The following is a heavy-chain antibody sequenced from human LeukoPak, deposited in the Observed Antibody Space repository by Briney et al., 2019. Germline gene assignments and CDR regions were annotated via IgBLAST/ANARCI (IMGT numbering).Heavy chain of an antibody. CDR2: IYYKGNT. CDR1: SVSISTYY. Sequence: PSETLSLTCTVSSVSISTYYWNWIRQPPGKGLEWIGYIYYKGNTNYNPSLRSRITISFDTPKNQFSLKLSSVTAADTAVYYCARSGRPTSWFDPWGQGTLVTVSS. D-gene: IGHD5-12*01. CDR3: ARSGRPTSWFDP. V-gene: IGHV4-59*01. J-gene: IGHJ5*02.